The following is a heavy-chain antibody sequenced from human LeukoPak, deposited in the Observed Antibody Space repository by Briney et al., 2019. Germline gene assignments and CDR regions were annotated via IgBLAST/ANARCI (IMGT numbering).Heavy chain of an antibody. D-gene: IGHD3-22*01. V-gene: IGHV3-9*01. CDR2: ISWNSGSI. CDR3: AKDLYYYDSSGLDY. Sequence: PGGSLRLSCAASGFTFDDYAMHWVRQAPGKGLEWVSGISWNSGSIGYADSVKGRFTISRDNSKNTLYLQMNSLRAEDTAVYYCAKDLYYYDSSGLDYWGQGTLVTVSS. CDR1: GFTFDDYA. J-gene: IGHJ4*02.